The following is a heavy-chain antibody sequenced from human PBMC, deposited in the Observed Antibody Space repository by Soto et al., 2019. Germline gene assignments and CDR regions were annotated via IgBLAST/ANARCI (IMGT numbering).Heavy chain of an antibody. CDR1: GYTFTSYS. V-gene: IGHV1-18*01. CDR2: INVYNGNK. Sequence: QVQLVQSGAEVKKPGASVKVSCKTSGYTFTSYSISWVRQAPGQGLEWMGWINVYNGNKKYAQNLQGRVTMTTDTSTSTAYMELRSLRSDDTAVYYGARDLAVGWFDPWGQGTLVTVSS. J-gene: IGHJ5*02. D-gene: IGHD2-2*01. CDR3: ARDLAVGWFDP.